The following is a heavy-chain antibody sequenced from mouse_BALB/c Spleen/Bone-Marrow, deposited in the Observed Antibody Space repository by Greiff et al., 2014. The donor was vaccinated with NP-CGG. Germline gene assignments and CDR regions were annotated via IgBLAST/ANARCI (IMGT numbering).Heavy chain of an antibody. V-gene: IGHV1-80*01. J-gene: IGHJ2*01. D-gene: IGHD4-1*01. CDR2: IYPGDGDT. Sequence: VQLVESGAELVRPGSSVKISCKASGYAFSSYWMNWVKQRPGQGLEWIGLIYPGDGDTNYNGNFKDKATLTTDKSSTTAYMQLSSLTSEDSAVYFCARGGRLTGYYFDYWGQGTTLTVSS. CDR1: GYAFSSYW. CDR3: ARGGRLTGYYFDY.